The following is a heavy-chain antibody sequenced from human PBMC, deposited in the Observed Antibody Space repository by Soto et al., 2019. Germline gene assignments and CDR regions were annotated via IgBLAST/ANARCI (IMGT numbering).Heavy chain of an antibody. D-gene: IGHD3-10*01. V-gene: IGHV4-59*01. CDR2: IYYSGST. Sequence: SETLSLTCTASGGSISSYYRSWLRHPPGKGLEWIGYIYYSGSTNYNPALKSRVTISVDTSKNQFSLKLSSVTAADTAVYYCARASGLWFGELLSPYYYYYGMDVWGQGTTVT. CDR3: ARASGLWFGELLSPYYYYYGMDV. CDR1: GGSISSYY. J-gene: IGHJ6*02.